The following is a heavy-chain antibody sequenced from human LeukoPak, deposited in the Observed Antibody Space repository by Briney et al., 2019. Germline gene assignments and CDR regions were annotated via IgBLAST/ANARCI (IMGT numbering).Heavy chain of an antibody. CDR1: GFTFSSYA. CDR2: ISGSGGST. V-gene: IGHV3-23*01. Sequence: GGSLRLSCAASGFTFSSYAMSWVRQAPGKGLEWVSAISGSGGSTYYADSVKGRFTISRDNSKNTLYLQMNSLRAEDTAVYYCARPRGYSYGAFDYWGQGTLVTVSS. CDR3: ARPRGYSYGAFDY. D-gene: IGHD5-18*01. J-gene: IGHJ4*02.